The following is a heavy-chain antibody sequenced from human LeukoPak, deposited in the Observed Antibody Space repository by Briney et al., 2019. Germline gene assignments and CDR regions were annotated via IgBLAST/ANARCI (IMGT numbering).Heavy chain of an antibody. Sequence: SETLSLTCTVSGGSISSYYWSWIRQPPGKGLEWIGYIYYSGSINYNPSLKSRVTISVDTSKNQFSLKLSSVTAADTAVYYCARDRCGGDCYSDWFDPWGQGTLVTVSS. V-gene: IGHV4-59*01. J-gene: IGHJ5*02. CDR2: IYYSGSI. CDR1: GGSISSYY. CDR3: ARDRCGGDCYSDWFDP. D-gene: IGHD2-21*02.